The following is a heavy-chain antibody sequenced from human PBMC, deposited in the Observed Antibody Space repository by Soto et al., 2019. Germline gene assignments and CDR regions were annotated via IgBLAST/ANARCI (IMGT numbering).Heavy chain of an antibody. J-gene: IGHJ5*02. CDR2: IYPGDSDT. CDR1: GFCFYITW. CDR3: AKFQRYFDRKGYLDA. V-gene: IGHV5-51*01. D-gene: IGHD3-9*01. Sequence: GDSLKISCKWCGFCFYITWLSLLLQLPGKGLEWVGIIYPGDSDTRYSPSLECRVTLSVDKSITTAYLHLTSLKESDTGTYYCAKFQRYFDRKGYLDACGQGTPVNVSS.